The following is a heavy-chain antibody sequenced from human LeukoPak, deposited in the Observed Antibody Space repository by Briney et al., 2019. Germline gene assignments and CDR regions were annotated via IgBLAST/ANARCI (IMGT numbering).Heavy chain of an antibody. CDR1: GFTFDDYA. J-gene: IGHJ5*02. V-gene: IGHV3-9*01. CDR3: ARSSRAYYYDPQGGWFDP. Sequence: GGSLRLSCAASGFTFDDYAMHWVRQAPGKGLEWVSGISWNSGSIGYADSVKGRFTISRDNAKNSLYLQMNSLRAEDTALYYCARSSRAYYYDPQGGWFDPWGQGTLVTVSS. D-gene: IGHD3-22*01. CDR2: ISWNSGSI.